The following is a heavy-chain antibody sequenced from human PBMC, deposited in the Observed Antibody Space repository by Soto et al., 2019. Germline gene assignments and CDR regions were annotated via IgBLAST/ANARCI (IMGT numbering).Heavy chain of an antibody. J-gene: IGHJ3*02. CDR2: IYYSGST. CDR1: GGSISSYY. Sequence: ETLSLTCTVSGGSISSYYWSWIRQPPGKGLEWIGYIYYSGSTNYNPSLKSRVTISVDTSKNQFSLKLSSVTAADTAVYYCAREGGYYGSGTYPIWGQGTMVTVSS. D-gene: IGHD3-10*01. V-gene: IGHV4-59*01. CDR3: AREGGYYGSGTYPI.